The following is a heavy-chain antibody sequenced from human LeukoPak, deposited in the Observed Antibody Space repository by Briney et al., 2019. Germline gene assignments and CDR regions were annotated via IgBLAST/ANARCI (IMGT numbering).Heavy chain of an antibody. J-gene: IGHJ4*02. Sequence: GGSLRLSCAASGFTFSSYAMSWVRQAPGKGLERVSAISGSGGSTYYADSVKGRFTISRDNSKNTLYLQMNSLRAEDTAVYYCAKTIPSGYYYDSSGYPYYFDYWGQGTLVTVSS. CDR1: GFTFSSYA. CDR3: AKTIPSGYYYDSSGYPYYFDY. CDR2: ISGSGGST. V-gene: IGHV3-23*01. D-gene: IGHD3-22*01.